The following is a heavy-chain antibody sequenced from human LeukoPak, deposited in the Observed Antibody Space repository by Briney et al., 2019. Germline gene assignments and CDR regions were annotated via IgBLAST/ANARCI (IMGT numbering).Heavy chain of an antibody. J-gene: IGHJ6*03. CDR1: GFTFSSYG. CDR3: AKEDGVYYYYYYMDV. Sequence: GGSLRLSCAASGFTFSSYGMHWVRQAPGKGLEWVAVISYDGSNKYYADSVKGRFTISRDNSKNTLYLQMNSLRAEDTAVYYCAKEDGVYYYYYYMDVWGKGTTVTVSS. CDR2: ISYDGSNK. D-gene: IGHD4-17*01. V-gene: IGHV3-30*18.